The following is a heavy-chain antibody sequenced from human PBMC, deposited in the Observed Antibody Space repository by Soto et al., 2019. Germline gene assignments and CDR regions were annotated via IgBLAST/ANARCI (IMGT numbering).Heavy chain of an antibody. J-gene: IGHJ4*02. Sequence: ASVKVSCKASGYTFTSYGISWVRQAPGQGLEWMGWISAYNGNTNYAQKLQGRVTMTTDTSTSTAYMELRSLRSDYTAVYYCAITEWLRRFDYWGQGTLVTVSS. CDR1: GYTFTSYG. D-gene: IGHD5-12*01. CDR3: AITEWLRRFDY. V-gene: IGHV1-18*01. CDR2: ISAYNGNT.